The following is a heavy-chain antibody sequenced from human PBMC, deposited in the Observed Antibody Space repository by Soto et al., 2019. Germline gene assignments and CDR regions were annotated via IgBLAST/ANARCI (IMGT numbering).Heavy chain of an antibody. CDR1: GGAISHHY. Sequence: TSETLSLTCTVSGGAISHHYWSWIRQPAGTRLEWIGRMYVTGTTNYNPSLKNRVSMSIDTSKNQFSLKLSSVTAADTAVYYCAGDGGYTGYEEGNPFDIWGQGTMVTVSS. V-gene: IGHV4-4*07. J-gene: IGHJ3*02. CDR2: MYVTGTT. D-gene: IGHD5-12*01. CDR3: AGDGGYTGYEEGNPFDI.